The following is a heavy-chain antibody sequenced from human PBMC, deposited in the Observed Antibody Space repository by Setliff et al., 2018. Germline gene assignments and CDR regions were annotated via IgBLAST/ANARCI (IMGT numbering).Heavy chain of an antibody. J-gene: IGHJ6*03. V-gene: IGHV4-61*09. Sequence: SETLSLTCSVSGGSISSGGFYWSWIRQSAGRGLEWIGQIYTSWSTNYNPSLKSRVTISLDTSKNQFSLSLTSVTAEDTAVYYCARMSGFQYIDVWDKGTTVTVSS. CDR1: GGSISSGGFY. D-gene: IGHD3-3*01. CDR3: ARMSGFQYIDV. CDR2: IYTSWST.